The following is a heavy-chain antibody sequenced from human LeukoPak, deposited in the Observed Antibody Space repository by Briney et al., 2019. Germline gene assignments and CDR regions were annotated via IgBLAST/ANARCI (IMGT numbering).Heavy chain of an antibody. D-gene: IGHD3-3*01. CDR2: INPNSGGT. J-gene: IGHJ6*03. CDR3: ARSPKITIFGVVIIASMDV. V-gene: IGHV1-2*02. Sequence: ASVKVSCKASGYTFTGYYMHWVRQAPGQGLEWMGWINPNSGGTNYAQKFQGRVTMTRDTSISTAYMELSRLRSDDTAVYYCARSPKITIFGVVIIASMDVWGKGTTVTVSS. CDR1: GYTFTGYY.